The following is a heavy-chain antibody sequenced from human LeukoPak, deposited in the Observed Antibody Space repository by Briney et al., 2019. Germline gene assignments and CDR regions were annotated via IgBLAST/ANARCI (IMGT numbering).Heavy chain of an antibody. CDR3: AKYMGSSVHYNSVDY. CDR1: GFTFSNAW. Sequence: GGSLRLSCAASGFTFSNAWMNWVRQAPGKGLEWVGRIKSKTDGGTTDYAAPVKGRFTISRDDSKNTLYLQMNSLRAEDTAVYYCAKYMGSSVHYNSVDYWGQGTLVTVSS. V-gene: IGHV3-15*07. D-gene: IGHD3-22*01. J-gene: IGHJ4*02. CDR2: IKSKTDGGTT.